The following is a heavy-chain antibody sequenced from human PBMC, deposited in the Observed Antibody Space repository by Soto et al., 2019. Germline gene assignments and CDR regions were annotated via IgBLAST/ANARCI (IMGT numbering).Heavy chain of an antibody. CDR1: GFTVSSNY. CDR2: IYSGGST. Sequence: GGSLRLSCAASGFTVSSNYMSWVRQAPGKGLEWVSVIYSGGSTYYADSVKGRFTISRDNSKNTLYLQMNSLRAEDTAVYYCARDQGRGIAVAGTYYYYGMDVWGQGTTVTVSS. V-gene: IGHV3-53*01. J-gene: IGHJ6*02. D-gene: IGHD6-19*01. CDR3: ARDQGRGIAVAGTYYYYGMDV.